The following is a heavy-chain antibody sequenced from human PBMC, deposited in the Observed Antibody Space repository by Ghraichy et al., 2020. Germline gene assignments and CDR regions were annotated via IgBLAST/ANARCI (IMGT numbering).Heavy chain of an antibody. CDR2: IYHSGST. Sequence: SETLSLTCAVSGGSISSSNWWSWVRQPPGKGLEWIGEIYHSGSTNYNPSLKSRGTISVDKSKNQFSLKLSSVTAADTAVYYCASAVGHPTNWFDPWGQGTLVTVSS. J-gene: IGHJ5*02. CDR3: ASAVGHPTNWFDP. CDR1: GGSISSSNW. V-gene: IGHV4-4*02.